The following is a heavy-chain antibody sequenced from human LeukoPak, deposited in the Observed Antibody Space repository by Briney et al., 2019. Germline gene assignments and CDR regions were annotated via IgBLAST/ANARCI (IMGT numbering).Heavy chain of an antibody. Sequence: ASVKVSCKASGYTFTDDYVHWVRQAPGQGLEWMGWINPNSGVTNYAQKFQGRVTMTRDMSISTAYMELSRLRSDDTAVYYCARGPSDILTGYPFDFWGQGTLVTVSS. D-gene: IGHD3-9*01. V-gene: IGHV1-2*02. CDR2: INPNSGVT. CDR1: GYTFTDDY. J-gene: IGHJ4*02. CDR3: ARGPSDILTGYPFDF.